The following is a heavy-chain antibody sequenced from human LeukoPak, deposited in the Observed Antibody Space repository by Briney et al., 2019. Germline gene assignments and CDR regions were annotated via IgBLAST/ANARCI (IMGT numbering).Heavy chain of an antibody. J-gene: IGHJ4*02. V-gene: IGHV4-59*01. Sequence: SETLSLTCTVSGGSISSYYWSWIRQPPGKGLEWIGCIYYSGSTNYNPSLKSRVTISVDTSKNQFSLKLSSVTAADTAVYYCARVEGFYCSSASCPLDYWGQGTLVTVSS. CDR1: GGSISSYY. CDR3: ARVEGFYCSSASCPLDY. D-gene: IGHD2-2*01. CDR2: IYYSGST.